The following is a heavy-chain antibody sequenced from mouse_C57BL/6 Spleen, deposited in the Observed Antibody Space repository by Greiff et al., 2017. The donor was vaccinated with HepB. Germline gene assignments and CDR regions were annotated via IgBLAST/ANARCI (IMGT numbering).Heavy chain of an antibody. CDR3: TQIYYDYDGVAY. CDR2: IDPENGDT. V-gene: IGHV14-4*01. CDR1: GFNIKDDY. D-gene: IGHD2-4*01. Sequence: EVQLQQSGAELVRPGASVKLSCTASGFNIKDDYMHWVKQRPEQGLEWIGWIDPENGDTEYASKFQGKATITADTSSNTAYLQLSSLTAEDTAVYYCTQIYYDYDGVAYWGQGTLVTVSA. J-gene: IGHJ3*01.